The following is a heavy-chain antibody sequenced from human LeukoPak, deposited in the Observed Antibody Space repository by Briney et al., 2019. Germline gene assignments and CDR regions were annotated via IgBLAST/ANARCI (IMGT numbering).Heavy chain of an antibody. CDR2: IYYSGST. D-gene: IGHD2-21*01. CDR1: GGSISSYY. J-gene: IGHJ4*02. CDR3: ARGHRHPTPLD. Sequence: SETLSLTCTVSGGSISSYYWSWVRQPPGKGLEWIGYIYYSGSTNYNPSLKSRVTISVDTSKNQFSLKLSSVTAADTAVYYCARGHRHPTPLDWGQGTLVTVSS. V-gene: IGHV4-59*12.